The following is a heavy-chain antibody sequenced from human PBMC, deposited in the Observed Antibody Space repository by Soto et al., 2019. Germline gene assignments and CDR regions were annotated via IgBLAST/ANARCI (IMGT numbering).Heavy chain of an antibody. D-gene: IGHD5-12*01. J-gene: IGHJ4*02. CDR2: IYHSGST. Sequence: QLQLQESGSGLVKPSQTLSLTCAVSGGSISSGGYSWSWIRQPPGKGLEWIGYIYHSGSTYYNPSLKSRVTISVDRSKNQFSLKLSSVTAADTAVYYCARVRWLRFRGGAFDYWGQGTLVTVSS. CDR3: ARVRWLRFRGGAFDY. V-gene: IGHV4-30-2*01. CDR1: GGSISSGGYS.